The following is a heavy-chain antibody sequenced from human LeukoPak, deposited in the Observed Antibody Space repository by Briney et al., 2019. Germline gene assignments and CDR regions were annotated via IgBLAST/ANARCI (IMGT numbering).Heavy chain of an antibody. D-gene: IGHD1-26*01. CDR1: GGSISSYY. V-gene: IGHV4-59*08. Sequence: SETLSLTCTVSGGSISSYYWSWIRQPPGEGLEYIAFIHYSGHTHYNPSLKSRVTISIDTSKNQLSLKLRSVTAADTAVYYCARLGKEVTYRAYYLDYWGQGTLVTVSS. CDR2: IHYSGHT. J-gene: IGHJ4*02. CDR3: ARLGKEVTYRAYYLDY.